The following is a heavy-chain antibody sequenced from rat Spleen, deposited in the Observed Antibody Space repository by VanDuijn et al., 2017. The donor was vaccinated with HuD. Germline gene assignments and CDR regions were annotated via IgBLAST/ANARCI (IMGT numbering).Heavy chain of an antibody. Sequence: EVQLVESGGGLVQPGRSLKLSCAASGLTFSDYGMAWVRQAPGKGLEWIGEINKDSSIIKYTPSLKDKFTISRDNVQNTLFLQMSTLGSEDTAIYYCAREGVSSPFAYWGQGTLVTVSS. CDR1: GLTFSDYG. J-gene: IGHJ3*01. V-gene: IGHV4-2*01. D-gene: IGHD3-1*01. CDR3: AREGVSSPFAY. CDR2: INKDSSII.